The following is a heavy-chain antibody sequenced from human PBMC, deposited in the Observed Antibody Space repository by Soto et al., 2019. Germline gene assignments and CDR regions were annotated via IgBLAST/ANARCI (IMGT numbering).Heavy chain of an antibody. CDR3: TRSGYGAYYYYYGMDV. J-gene: IGHJ6*02. V-gene: IGHV3-73*01. CDR2: IRSKANSYAT. D-gene: IGHD4-17*01. Sequence: EVQLVESGGGLVQPGGSLKLSCAASGFTFSGSAMHWVRQATGKGLEWVGRIRSKANSYATAYAASVKGRFTISRDDSKNTAYLQMNSLKTEDTAVYYCTRSGYGAYYYYYGMDVWGQGTTVTVSS. CDR1: GFTFSGSA.